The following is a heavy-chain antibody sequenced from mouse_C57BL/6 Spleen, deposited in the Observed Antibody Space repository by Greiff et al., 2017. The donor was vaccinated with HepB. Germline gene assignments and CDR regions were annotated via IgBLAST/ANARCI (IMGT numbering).Heavy chain of an antibody. CDR2: IDPEDGET. D-gene: IGHD1-1*01. J-gene: IGHJ1*03. CDR1: GYTFTDYN. V-gene: IGHV14-2*01. CDR3: ALTTVEV. Sequence: VQLQQSGPELVKPGASVKIPCKASGYTFTDYNMDWVKQRTEQGLEWIGRIDPEDGETKYAPKFQGKATITADTSSNTAYLQLSSLTSEDTAVYYCALTTVEVWGTGTTVTVSS.